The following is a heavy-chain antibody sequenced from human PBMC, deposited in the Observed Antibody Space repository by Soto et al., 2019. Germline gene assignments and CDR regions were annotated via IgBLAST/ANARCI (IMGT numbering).Heavy chain of an antibody. D-gene: IGHD2-15*01. CDR1: GGSISISNW. Sequence: SETLSLTCAVSGGSISISNWCSCVRQPPGKGLEWIGEIYHSGSTNYNPSLKSRVTISVDKSKNQFSLKLSSVTAADTAVYYCARDRLEAARGYYYGMDVWGQGTTVTVSS. CDR2: IYHSGST. V-gene: IGHV4-4*02. J-gene: IGHJ6*02. CDR3: ARDRLEAARGYYYGMDV.